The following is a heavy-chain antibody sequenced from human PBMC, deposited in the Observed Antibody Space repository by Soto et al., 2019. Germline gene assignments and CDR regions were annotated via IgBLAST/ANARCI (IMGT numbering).Heavy chain of an antibody. Sequence: QVQLQQWGAGLLKPSETLSLTCAVYGGSFSGYYWSWIRQPPGNGLEWIGEINHSGSTNYNPSLKSRVTISVDTSKNQFSLKLSSVTAADTAVYYCARGYCSSTSCYPDFTDGGDPWGQGTLVTVSS. V-gene: IGHV4-34*01. J-gene: IGHJ5*02. CDR3: ARGYCSSTSCYPDFTDGGDP. CDR1: GGSFSGYY. CDR2: INHSGST. D-gene: IGHD2-2*01.